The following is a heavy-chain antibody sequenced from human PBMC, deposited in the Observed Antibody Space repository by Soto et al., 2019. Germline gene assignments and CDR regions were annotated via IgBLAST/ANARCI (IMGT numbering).Heavy chain of an antibody. Sequence: GESLKISCKGSGYSFTSYWIGWVRQMPGKGLEWMGLIYPGDSDTRYSPSFQGQVTISADKSISTAYLQWSRLKASDTAMYYCARGTPSLAARPVPFGYYGMDVCGQGATVTVSS. D-gene: IGHD6-6*01. CDR2: IYPGDSDT. CDR1: GYSFTSYW. J-gene: IGHJ6*02. V-gene: IGHV5-51*01. CDR3: ARGTPSLAARPVPFGYYGMDV.